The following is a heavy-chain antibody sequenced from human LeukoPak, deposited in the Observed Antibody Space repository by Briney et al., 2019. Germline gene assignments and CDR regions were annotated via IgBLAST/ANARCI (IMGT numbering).Heavy chain of an antibody. CDR3: AKDLLSGSGFYSRGIFDS. CDR1: GFTFSSYA. D-gene: IGHD3-10*01. CDR2: ISGSGGST. J-gene: IGHJ4*02. V-gene: IGHV3-23*01. Sequence: GGSLRLSCVASGFTFSSYAMSWVRQAPGKGLEWVSAISGSGGSTYYADSVKGRLTISRDNSKNTLTLQMNSLRTDDTAVYYCAKDLLSGSGFYSRGIFDSWGQGTLVTVSS.